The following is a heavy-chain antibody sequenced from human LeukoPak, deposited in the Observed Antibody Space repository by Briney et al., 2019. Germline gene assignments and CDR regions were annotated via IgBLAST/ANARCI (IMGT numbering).Heavy chain of an antibody. CDR2: TKQDGSEK. CDR3: ARNTYYYERSGWKAFDI. V-gene: IGHV3-7*01. J-gene: IGHJ3*02. D-gene: IGHD3-22*01. Sequence: GGSLRLSXAASGVTFSIYWMSWVRQAPGKGLEWVANTKQDGSEKYYVDSVRGRFTISRDNAKNSLYLQMNSLRVEDTAVYYCARNTYYYERSGWKAFDIWGQGTMVTVSS. CDR1: GVTFSIYW.